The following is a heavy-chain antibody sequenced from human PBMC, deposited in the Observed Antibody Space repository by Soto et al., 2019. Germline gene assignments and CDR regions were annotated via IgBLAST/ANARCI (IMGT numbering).Heavy chain of an antibody. Sequence: SETLSLTCSVSGASIRRGGYYWSWLRQSPGKGLEWIGHIYYTGSTFYSPSLKSRLTISLDTSKNQFSLDLRSVTAADAAMYYCARIEMASIKWGRATLGTVSS. CDR3: ARIEMASIK. CDR1: GASIRRGGYY. J-gene: IGHJ4*02. V-gene: IGHV4-31*03. CDR2: IYYTGST.